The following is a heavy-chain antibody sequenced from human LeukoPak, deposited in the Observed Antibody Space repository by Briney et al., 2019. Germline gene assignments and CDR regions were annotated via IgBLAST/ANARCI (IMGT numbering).Heavy chain of an antibody. Sequence: ASVKVSCKASGGTFTSYAISWGRQATGQGLEWMGGIIPIFGTANYAQKFQGRVTITADESTSTAYMELSSLRSEDTAVYYCARGFPSATADYWGQGTLVTVSS. CDR2: IIPIFGTA. D-gene: IGHD6-25*01. V-gene: IGHV1-69*13. J-gene: IGHJ4*02. CDR3: ARGFPSATADY. CDR1: GGTFTSYA.